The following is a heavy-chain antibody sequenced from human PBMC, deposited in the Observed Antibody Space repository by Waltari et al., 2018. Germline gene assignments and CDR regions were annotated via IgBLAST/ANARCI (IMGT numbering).Heavy chain of an antibody. V-gene: IGHV4-39*01. CDR3: ASQQLVLRGPFDY. Sequence: QLQLQESGPGLVKPSETLSLTCTVSGGSISRRSYYWGWIRQPPGKGLAWIGSIYYSGSTYYNPSLKSRVTISVDTSKNQFSLKLSSVTAADTAVYYCASQQLVLRGPFDYWGQGTLVTVSS. CDR2: IYYSGST. J-gene: IGHJ4*02. CDR1: GGSISRRSYY. D-gene: IGHD6-13*01.